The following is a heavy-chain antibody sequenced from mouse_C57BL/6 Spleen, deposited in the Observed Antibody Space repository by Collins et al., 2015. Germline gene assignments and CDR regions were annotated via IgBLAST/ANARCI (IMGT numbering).Heavy chain of an antibody. CDR1: GYTFTSYW. V-gene: IGHV1-64*01. CDR2: IHPNSGST. Sequence: QVQLQQPGAELVKPGASVKLSCKASGYTFTSYWMHWVKQRPGQGLEWIGMIHPNSGSTNYNEKFKSKATLTVDKSSSTAYMQLSSLTSEDSAVYYCARSTTTVVGYYAMDYWGQGTSVTVSS. CDR3: ARSTTTVVGYYAMDY. D-gene: IGHD1-1*01. J-gene: IGHJ4*01.